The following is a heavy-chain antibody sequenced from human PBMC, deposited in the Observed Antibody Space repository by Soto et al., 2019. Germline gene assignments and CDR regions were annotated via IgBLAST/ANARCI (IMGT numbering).Heavy chain of an antibody. J-gene: IGHJ4*02. Sequence: ASVKVSCKAAGYTFTTYYMHWVRQAPGQGLEWMGVIDPTHGSTTYAQKFQGRVTMTSDTSTNTVYMELSSLKSEDTAVYYCARVPYDTTGYYAFWAQGTLVTVSS. V-gene: IGHV1-46*01. CDR1: GYTFTTYY. D-gene: IGHD3-22*01. CDR2: IDPTHGST. CDR3: ARVPYDTTGYYAF.